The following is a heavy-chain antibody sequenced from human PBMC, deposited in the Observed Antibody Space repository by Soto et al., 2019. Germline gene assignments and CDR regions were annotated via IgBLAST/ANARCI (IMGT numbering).Heavy chain of an antibody. CDR1: GFTFSSYA. CDR3: AKEPRGSSWFKNWFDP. CDR2: ISGSGGST. D-gene: IGHD6-13*01. V-gene: IGHV3-23*01. J-gene: IGHJ5*02. Sequence: EVQLLESGGGLVQPGGSLRLSCAASGFTFSSYAKSWVRQAPGKGLEWVSAISGSGGSTYYADSVKGRFTISRDNSKNTLYLQMNSLRAEDTAVYYCAKEPRGSSWFKNWFDPWGQGTLVTVSS.